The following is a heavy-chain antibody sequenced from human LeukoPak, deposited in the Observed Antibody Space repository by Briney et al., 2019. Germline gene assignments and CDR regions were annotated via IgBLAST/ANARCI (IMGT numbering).Heavy chain of an antibody. J-gene: IGHJ4*02. D-gene: IGHD1-26*01. CDR2: VSGSGGST. CDR3: AKDSHSGTYFDS. Sequence: GGSLRLSCAASGFTFSSYDMSWVRQAPGKGLEWVSAVSGSGGSTYYADSVKGRFTISRDNSKSTLFLPMNSLRAEDTAVYYCAKDSHSGTYFDSWGRGTLVTVSS. V-gene: IGHV3-23*01. CDR1: GFTFSSYD.